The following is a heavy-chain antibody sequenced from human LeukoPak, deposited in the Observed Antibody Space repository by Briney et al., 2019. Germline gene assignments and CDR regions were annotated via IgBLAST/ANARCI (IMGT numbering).Heavy chain of an antibody. D-gene: IGHD6-6*01. CDR2: IYHSGST. Sequence: SETLSLTCTVSGYSISSGYYWGWIRQPPGKGLEWIGSIYHSGSTYYNPSLKSRVTISVDTFKNQFSLKLSSVTAADTAVYYCARTNKAARVVDYWGQGTLVTVSS. CDR3: ARTNKAARVVDY. CDR1: GYSISSGYY. J-gene: IGHJ4*02. V-gene: IGHV4-38-2*02.